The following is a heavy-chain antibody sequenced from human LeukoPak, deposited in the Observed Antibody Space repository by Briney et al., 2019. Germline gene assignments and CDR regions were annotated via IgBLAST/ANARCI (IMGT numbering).Heavy chain of an antibody. CDR1: GFTFSSYG. V-gene: IGHV3-33*01. CDR2: IWYDGSNK. CDR3: AREGGSYWISPADY. Sequence: GGSLRLSCAASGFTFSSYGMHWVRQAPGKGLEWVAVIWYDGSNKYYADSVKGRFTISRDNSKNTLYLQMNSPRAEDTAVYYCAREGGSYWISPADYWGQGTLVTVSS. D-gene: IGHD1-26*01. J-gene: IGHJ4*02.